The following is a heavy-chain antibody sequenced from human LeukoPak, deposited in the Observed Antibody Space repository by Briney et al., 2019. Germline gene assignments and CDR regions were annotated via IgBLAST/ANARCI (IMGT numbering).Heavy chain of an antibody. D-gene: IGHD3-10*01. V-gene: IGHV1-18*01. J-gene: IGHJ4*02. CDR1: GGTFSSYA. CDR2: ISAYNGNT. Sequence: ASVKVCCKASGGTFSSYAISWVRQAPGQGLEWMGWISAYNGNTNYAQKLQGRVTMTTDTSTSTAYMELRSLRSDDAAVYYCARDRSLRGLLWFGELSPTDYWGQGTLVTVSS. CDR3: ARDRSLRGLLWFGELSPTDY.